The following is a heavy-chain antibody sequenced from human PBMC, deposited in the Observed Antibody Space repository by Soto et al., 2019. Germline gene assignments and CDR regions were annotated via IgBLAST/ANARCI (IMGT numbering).Heavy chain of an antibody. CDR1: GDSVSSNSAA. J-gene: IGHJ3*02. CDR3: ARDRGGSGWRGPDSFDI. CDR2: TYYKSKWYT. Sequence: SQTLSLTCAISGDSVSSNSAAWNWIRQSPSRGLEWLGRTYYKSKWYTDYAVSVKSRITINPDTSKNQFSLQLNSVTPEDTAVYYCARDRGGSGWRGPDSFDIWGQGPMVTVSS. V-gene: IGHV6-1*01. D-gene: IGHD6-19*01.